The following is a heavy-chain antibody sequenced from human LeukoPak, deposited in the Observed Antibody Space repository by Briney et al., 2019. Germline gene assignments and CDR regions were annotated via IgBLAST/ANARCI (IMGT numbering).Heavy chain of an antibody. CDR1: GGSISSGDYY. J-gene: IGHJ4*02. CDR2: IYYSGIT. V-gene: IGHV4-30-4*08. CDR3: ASAVIYGGNTFDY. Sequence: PSQTLSLTCTVSGGSISSGDYYWSWIRQPPGKGLEWIGYIYYSGITYYNPSLKSRVTISVDTSKNQFSLKLSSVTAADTVVYYCASAVIYGGNTFDYWGQGTLVTVSS. D-gene: IGHD4-23*01.